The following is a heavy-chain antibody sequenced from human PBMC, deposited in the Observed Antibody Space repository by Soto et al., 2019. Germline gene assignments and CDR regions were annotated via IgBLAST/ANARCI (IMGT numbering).Heavy chain of an antibody. Sequence: QVQLVQSGAEVKKPGASVKVSCTASGYTFTSYAMHWVRQAPGQRLEWMGWINAGNGNTKYSQKFQGRVTITRDTSASTAYMELSSLRSEDTAVYYCARALNWNDASDYWGQGTLVTVSS. CDR1: GYTFTSYA. CDR3: ARALNWNDASDY. V-gene: IGHV1-3*01. CDR2: INAGNGNT. D-gene: IGHD1-1*01. J-gene: IGHJ4*02.